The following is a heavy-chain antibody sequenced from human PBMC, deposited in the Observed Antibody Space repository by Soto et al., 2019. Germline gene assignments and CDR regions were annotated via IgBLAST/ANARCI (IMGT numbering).Heavy chain of an antibody. D-gene: IGHD2-21*01. CDR3: AAYQQGAGFTK. Sequence: QGLLVQSGAAVKKPGASVKVSCKTSTYDINWVRQAPGQGLEWMGYIIFDSDDTGNAQKFQGRVTLTGDTSISTAYMELSGLTSEDTAIYYCAAYQQGAGFTKWGQGTLVTVSS. V-gene: IGHV1-8*01. CDR1: TYD. J-gene: IGHJ4*02. CDR2: IIFDSDDT.